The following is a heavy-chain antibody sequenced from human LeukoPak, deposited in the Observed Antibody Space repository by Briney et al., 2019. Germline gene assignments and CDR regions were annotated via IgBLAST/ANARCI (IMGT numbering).Heavy chain of an antibody. CDR1: RFTFNDEW. V-gene: IGHV3-7*03. CDR2: IKQFGSVR. D-gene: IGHD4-23*01. Sequence: GGSLRLPCDAYRFTFNDEWKKWARQPPGRGRECVANIKQFGSVRYYMDSVKGRFTISRDNSKNSLSLQMNSLRADDTAVYFCARGLRWPDFGGQGTLVTVSS. CDR3: ARGLRWPDF. J-gene: IGHJ4*02.